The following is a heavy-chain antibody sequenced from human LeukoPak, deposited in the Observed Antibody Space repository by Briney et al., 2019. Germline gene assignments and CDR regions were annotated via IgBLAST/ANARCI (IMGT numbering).Heavy chain of an antibody. V-gene: IGHV3-30*02. D-gene: IGHD4-17*01. CDR3: AKGGASVTRYVDY. Sequence: PGGSLRLSCAASGFTFSSYALHWVRQAPGKGLEWVAFIRYDGSNKYYADSVKGRFTISRDNSKNTLYLQMNSLRAEDTAVYYCAKGGASVTRYVDYWGQGTLVTVSS. CDR2: IRYDGSNK. CDR1: GFTFSSYA. J-gene: IGHJ4*02.